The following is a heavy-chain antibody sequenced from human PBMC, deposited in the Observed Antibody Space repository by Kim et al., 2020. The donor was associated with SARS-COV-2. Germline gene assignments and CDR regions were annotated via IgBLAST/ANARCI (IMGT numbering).Heavy chain of an antibody. Sequence: GGSLRLSCAASGFTFSSYAMHWVRQAPGKGLEWVAVISYDGSNKYYADSVKGRFTISRDNSKNTLYLQMNSLRAEDTAVYYCARDPTWGDYVDYYYGMDVWGQGTTVTVSS. CDR2: ISYDGSNK. J-gene: IGHJ6*02. D-gene: IGHD4-17*01. CDR3: ARDPTWGDYVDYYYGMDV. V-gene: IGHV3-30*04. CDR1: GFTFSSYA.